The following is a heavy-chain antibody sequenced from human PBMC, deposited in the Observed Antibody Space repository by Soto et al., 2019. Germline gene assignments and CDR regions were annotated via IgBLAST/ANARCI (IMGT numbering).Heavy chain of an antibody. CDR2: ISAHTGSS. J-gene: IGHJ3*01. D-gene: IGHD3-22*01. Sequence: QVQLVQSGAEVKKPGASVKVSCTASGYTFTSSGMSWVRQAPGQGLEWMGWISAHTGSSEYAQRFQGRVTMTTDRSTSAAYMALRSLRSDDTAVYYCARACFYQGIDSRGYSFDALEFWGPGPLVTVSS. V-gene: IGHV1-18*01. CDR3: ARACFYQGIDSRGYSFDALEF. CDR1: GYTFTSSG.